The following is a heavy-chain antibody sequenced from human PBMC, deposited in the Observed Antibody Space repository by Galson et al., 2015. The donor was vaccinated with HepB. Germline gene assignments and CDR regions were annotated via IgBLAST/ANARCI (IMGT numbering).Heavy chain of an antibody. CDR1: GGTFSSYA. CDR3: ASSGRYCSSTSCPPSVLYYYYYMDV. D-gene: IGHD2-2*01. CDR2: IIPIFGTA. Sequence: SVKVSCKASGGTFSSYAISWVRQAPGQGLEWMGGIIPIFGTANYAQKFQGRVTITADESTSTAYMELSSLRSEDTAVYYCASSGRYCSSTSCPPSVLYYYYYMDVWGKGTTVTVSS. J-gene: IGHJ6*03. V-gene: IGHV1-69*13.